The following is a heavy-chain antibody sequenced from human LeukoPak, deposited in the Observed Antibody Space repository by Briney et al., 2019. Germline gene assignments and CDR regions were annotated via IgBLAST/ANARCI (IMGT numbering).Heavy chain of an antibody. CDR3: AKGSGSSCYSPCDY. J-gene: IGHJ4*02. CDR1: GFTFSSYG. D-gene: IGHD2-15*01. CDR2: ISYDGSNK. Sequence: GGSLRLSCAASGFTFSSYGMHWVRQAPGKGLEWVAVISYDGSNKYYADSVKGRFTISRDNSKDTLYLQMDSLRAEDTAVYYCAKGSGSSCYSPCDYWGQGILVTVSS. V-gene: IGHV3-30*18.